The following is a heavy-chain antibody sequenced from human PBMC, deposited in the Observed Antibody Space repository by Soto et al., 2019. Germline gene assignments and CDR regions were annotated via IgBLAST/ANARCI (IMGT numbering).Heavy chain of an antibody. V-gene: IGHV1-2*02. CDR3: ARVMGRGYSYGPRSPEFP. Sequence: ASVKVSCKASGYTFTGYYMHWVRQAPEQGLEWMGWINLNSGGTNYAQKFQGRVTMTRDTSISTAYMELSRLRSDDTAVYYCARVMGRGYSYGPRSPEFPWGQGTLVTVSS. J-gene: IGHJ5*02. CDR1: GYTFTGYY. D-gene: IGHD5-18*01. CDR2: INLNSGGT.